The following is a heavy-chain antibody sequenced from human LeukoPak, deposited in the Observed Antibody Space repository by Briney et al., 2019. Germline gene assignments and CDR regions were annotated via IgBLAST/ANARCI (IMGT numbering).Heavy chain of an antibody. CDR3: AREEVLYDSSGYYYTEYFQH. J-gene: IGHJ1*01. V-gene: IGHV4-59*01. Sequence: SETLSLTCTVSGGSISSYYWSWIRQPPGKGLEWIGYIYYSGSTNYNPSLKSRVTISVDTSKNQFSLKLSSVTAADTAVYYRAREEVLYDSSGYYYTEYFQHWGQGTLVTVSS. CDR2: IYYSGST. D-gene: IGHD3-22*01. CDR1: GGSISSYY.